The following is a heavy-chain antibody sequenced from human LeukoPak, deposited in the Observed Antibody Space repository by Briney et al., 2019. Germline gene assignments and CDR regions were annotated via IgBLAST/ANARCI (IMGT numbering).Heavy chain of an antibody. CDR1: GGSVSSGSYY. J-gene: IGHJ4*02. V-gene: IGHV4-61*01. CDR3: ARLRWEWLSRGGIDY. Sequence: TETLSLTCIVSGGSVSSGSYYWSWFRQPPGEGLKWFGYIYYSGSTYYNPSLKSRVTISVDTSKNQFSLKLSSVTAADTAVYYCARLRWEWLSRGGIDYWGQGTLVTVSS. D-gene: IGHD3-3*01. CDR2: IYYSGST.